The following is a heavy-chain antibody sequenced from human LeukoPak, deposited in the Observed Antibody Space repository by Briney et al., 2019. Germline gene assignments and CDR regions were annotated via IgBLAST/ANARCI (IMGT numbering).Heavy chain of an antibody. J-gene: IGHJ3*02. V-gene: IGHV1-8*01. CDR3: AREPPPNYGGAFDT. Sequence: GASVTVSCKASGYTFTSYDINWVRQATGQGLEWMGWMNPNSGNTGYAQKFQGRVTMTRNTSISTAYMELSSLRSEDTAVYYCAREPPPNYGGAFDTWGQGTMVTVSS. D-gene: IGHD4/OR15-4a*01. CDR2: MNPNSGNT. CDR1: GYTFTSYD.